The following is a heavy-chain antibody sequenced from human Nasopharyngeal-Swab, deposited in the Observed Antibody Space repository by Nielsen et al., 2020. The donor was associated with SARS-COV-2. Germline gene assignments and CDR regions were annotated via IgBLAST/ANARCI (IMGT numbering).Heavy chain of an antibody. Sequence: WIRQPPGKGLEGIGSIYYSGSTYYNPSLKSRVTISVDTSKNQFSLKPSSVTAADTAVYYCARDTGCGGDCPKEVNSYGMDVWGQGTTVTVSS. CDR2: IYYSGST. J-gene: IGHJ6*02. CDR3: ARDTGCGGDCPKEVNSYGMDV. D-gene: IGHD2-21*01. V-gene: IGHV4-39*07.